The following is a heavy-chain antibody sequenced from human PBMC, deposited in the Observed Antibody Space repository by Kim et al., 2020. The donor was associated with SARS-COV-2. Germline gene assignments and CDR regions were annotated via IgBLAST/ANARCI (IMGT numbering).Heavy chain of an antibody. CDR3: ARERETPEVF. CDR1: GFAFSRSW. Sequence: GGSLRLSCAASGFAFSRSWIGWVRQSPGKGLEWVANVSRDESQKYYPDSVKGRFTISRDNAKNSLYLQMNSLRSDDTAVYYCARERETPEVFWG. V-gene: IGHV3-7*01. J-gene: IGHJ6*01. CDR2: VSRDESQK.